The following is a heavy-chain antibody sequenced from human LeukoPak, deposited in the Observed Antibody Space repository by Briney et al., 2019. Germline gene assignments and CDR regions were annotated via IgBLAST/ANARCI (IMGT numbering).Heavy chain of an antibody. D-gene: IGHD2-15*01. Sequence: GGSLRLSCAASGFTFSSYAMHWVRQAPGKGLEWVAVISYDGSNKYYADSVKGRFTISRDNSKNTLYLQMNSLRAEDTAVYYCARGSVVVVAATLVRGMDVWGQGTTVTVSS. J-gene: IGHJ6*02. CDR1: GFTFSSYA. CDR3: ARGSVVVVAATLVRGMDV. CDR2: ISYDGSNK. V-gene: IGHV3-30*04.